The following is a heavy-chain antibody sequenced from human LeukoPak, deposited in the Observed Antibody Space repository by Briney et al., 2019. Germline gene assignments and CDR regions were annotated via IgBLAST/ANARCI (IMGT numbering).Heavy chain of an antibody. CDR1: GYTLTELS. J-gene: IGHJ4*02. CDR3: ARGRMDSYGLGSLGY. Sequence: ASVKVSCKVSGYTLTELSMHWVRQAPGKGLEWMGGFEPEDGETIYAQKFQGRVTITADESTSTAYMELSSLRSEDTAVYYCARGRMDSYGLGSLGYWGQGTLVTVSS. D-gene: IGHD5-18*01. V-gene: IGHV1-24*01. CDR2: FEPEDGET.